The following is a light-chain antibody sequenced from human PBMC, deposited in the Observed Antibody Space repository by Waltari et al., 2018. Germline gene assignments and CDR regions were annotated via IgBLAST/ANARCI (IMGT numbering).Light chain of an antibody. CDR3: QQYGNSPIT. CDR1: QSVPSRY. Sequence: IVLTQSPATLPLSPGERATLSCGASQSVPSRYLAWYQQKPGLAPRLLIYDASNRATGIPDRFTASGSGTDFTLTISRLEPEDFAVYYCQQYGNSPITFGQGTRLEIK. CDR2: DAS. V-gene: IGKV3D-20*01. J-gene: IGKJ5*01.